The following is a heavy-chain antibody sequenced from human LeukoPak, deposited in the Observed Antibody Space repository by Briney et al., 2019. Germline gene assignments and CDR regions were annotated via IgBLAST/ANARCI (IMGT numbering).Heavy chain of an antibody. CDR1: GYTFTSYY. CDR3: AKEGRKTGNTYGYEFDS. CDR2: INPSGGST. D-gene: IGHD5-18*01. J-gene: IGHJ4*02. Sequence: GASVKVSCKASGYTFTSYYMHWVRQAPGQGLEWMGIINPSGGSTSYAQKFQGRVTMTRDTSTSTVYMELSSLRAEDTAVYYCAKEGRKTGNTYGYEFDSWGQGTLVTVSS. V-gene: IGHV1-46*01.